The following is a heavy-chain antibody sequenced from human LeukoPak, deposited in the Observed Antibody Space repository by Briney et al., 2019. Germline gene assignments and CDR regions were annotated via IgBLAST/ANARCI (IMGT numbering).Heavy chain of an antibody. CDR2: ISYDGSNK. V-gene: IGHV3-30*04. CDR1: GFTLSSYA. J-gene: IGHJ6*02. CDR3: ARGTIPAAMNNYGMDV. Sequence: GGSLRLSCAASGFTLSSYAMHWVRQAPGKGLEWVAVISYDGSNKYYADSVKGRFTISRGNSKNTLYLQMNSLRAEDTAVYYCARGTIPAAMNNYGMDVWGQGTTVTVSS. D-gene: IGHD2-2*01.